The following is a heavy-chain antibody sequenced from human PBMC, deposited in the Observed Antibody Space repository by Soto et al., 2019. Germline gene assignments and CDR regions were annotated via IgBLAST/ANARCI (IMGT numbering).Heavy chain of an antibody. CDR2: IDPSDSQT. J-gene: IGHJ4*02. V-gene: IGHV5-10-1*01. CDR1: GYSFAGYW. D-gene: IGHD3-22*01. CDR3: ARQIYDSDSGPNFQYYFDS. Sequence: PWESLNISCKGSGYSFAGYWITWVRQMPGTVLEWMGRIDPSDSQTYYSPSFRVHVTISAAKSITTVFLQWSSLRASDTAMYHCARQIYDSDSGPNFQYYFDSWGQGTLVTVSS.